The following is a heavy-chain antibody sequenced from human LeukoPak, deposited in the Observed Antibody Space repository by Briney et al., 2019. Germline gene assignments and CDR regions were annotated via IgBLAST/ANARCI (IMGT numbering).Heavy chain of an antibody. J-gene: IGHJ6*04. D-gene: IGHD2-2*01. Sequence: GASVTVSCKASGGTFSSYAISWVRQAPGQGLEWMGGIIPIFGTANYAQKFQGRVTITADKSTSTAYMELSSLRSEDTAVYYCASTLLYYCSSTSCYPTGYSSRCCALGMDVWGKGTTVTVSS. CDR1: GGTFSSYA. CDR3: ASTLLYYCSSTSCYPTGYSSRCCALGMDV. CDR2: IIPIFGTA. V-gene: IGHV1-69*06.